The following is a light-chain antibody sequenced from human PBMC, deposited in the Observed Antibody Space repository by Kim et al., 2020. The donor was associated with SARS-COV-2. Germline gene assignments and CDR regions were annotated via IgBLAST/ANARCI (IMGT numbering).Light chain of an antibody. CDR1: QSISSY. V-gene: IGKV3-11*01. CDR3: QQRSSWLCT. CDR2: DAS. J-gene: IGKJ3*01. Sequence: EIVLTQSPATLSLSPGESATLSCRASQSISSYLAWYQQKPGQAPRLLIADASNRATGITARFSGSGSGTDFTLTISSLEPEDFAVYYCQQRSSWLCTFGPVTKVYIK.